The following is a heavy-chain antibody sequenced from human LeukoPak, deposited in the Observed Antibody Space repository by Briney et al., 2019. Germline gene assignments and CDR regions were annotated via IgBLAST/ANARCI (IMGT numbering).Heavy chain of an antibody. D-gene: IGHD1-26*01. CDR2: IYYSGST. Sequence: SETLSLTCTVSGGSISSYYWSWIRQPSGKGLEWIGYIYYSGSTNYNPSLKSRVTISVDTSKNQFSLKLSSVTAADTAVYYCARGSKMLGYNWFDPWGQGTLVTVSS. V-gene: IGHV4-59*12. J-gene: IGHJ5*02. CDR3: ARGSKMLGYNWFDP. CDR1: GGSISSYY.